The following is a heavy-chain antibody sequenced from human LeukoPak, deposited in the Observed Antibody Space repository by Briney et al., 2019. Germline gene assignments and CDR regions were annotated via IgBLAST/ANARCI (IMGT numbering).Heavy chain of an antibody. CDR1: GDTVSSNSVT. CDR3: ARRLTQYDCFDP. Sequence: SQTRSLTCAISGDTVSSNSVTWNWIRQSPSRGLEWLGRTYYRSTWYNDYAVSVRCRITVNPDTSKNQFSLHLNSVTPEDTAVYYCARRLTQYDCFDPWGQGILVTVSS. D-gene: IGHD2-2*01. CDR2: TYYRSTWYN. J-gene: IGHJ5*02. V-gene: IGHV6-1*01.